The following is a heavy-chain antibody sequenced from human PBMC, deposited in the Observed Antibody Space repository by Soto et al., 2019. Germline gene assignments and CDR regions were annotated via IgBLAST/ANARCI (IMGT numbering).Heavy chain of an antibody. Sequence: GGPLRLSSAAPGFTFSGYGRHWVHPAPGKGLTWVAVIWYDASNKYYADSVKGRFTISRDNSKNTLYLQMNSLRAEDTAGYYCARDTRVRVWSLGYWGQGTLVTVSA. CDR1: GFTFSGYG. CDR2: IWYDASNK. J-gene: IGHJ4*02. V-gene: IGHV3-33*01. CDR3: ARDTRVRVWSLGY. D-gene: IGHD1-26*01.